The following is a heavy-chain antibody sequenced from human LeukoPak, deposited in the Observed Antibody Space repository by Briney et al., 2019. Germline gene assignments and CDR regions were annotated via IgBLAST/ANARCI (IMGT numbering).Heavy chain of an antibody. V-gene: IGHV4-34*01. J-gene: IGHJ4*02. D-gene: IGHD3-16*01. Sequence: SETLSLTCAVYGGSFSGYYWSWIRQPPGKGLEWIGEINHSGSTNYNPSLKSRVTISVDTSKNQFSLKLSSVTAADTAVYYCARGAWGSYFDYWGQGTLVTASS. CDR2: INHSGST. CDR1: GGSFSGYY. CDR3: ARGAWGSYFDY.